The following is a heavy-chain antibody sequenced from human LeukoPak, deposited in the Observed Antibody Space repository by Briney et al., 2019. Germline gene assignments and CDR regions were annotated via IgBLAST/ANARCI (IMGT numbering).Heavy chain of an antibody. V-gene: IGHV4-34*01. CDR1: GGSFSGYY. CDR3: ARRGRAVAGLYR. Sequence: SETLSLTCAVYGGSFSGYYWSWIRQPPGKGLEWIGEINHSGSTNYNPSLKSRVTISVDTSKNQFSLKLSSVTAADTAVYYCARRGRAVAGLYRWGQGTLVTVSS. D-gene: IGHD6-19*01. CDR2: INHSGST. J-gene: IGHJ5*02.